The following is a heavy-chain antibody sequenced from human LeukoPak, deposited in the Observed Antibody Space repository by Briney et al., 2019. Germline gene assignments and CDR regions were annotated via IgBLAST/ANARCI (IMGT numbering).Heavy chain of an antibody. CDR2: LYYSGST. D-gene: IGHD2-2*01. V-gene: IGHV4-59*01. CDR3: ARALGYCSSTSCPNTYYYGMDV. Sequence: SETLSLTCTVSGVSISSYYWSWIRQPPGKGLEWVGYLYYSGSTNYNPSLKSRVTISVDTSKNQFSLKLSSVTAADTAVYYCARALGYCSSTSCPNTYYYGMDVWGQGTTVTVSS. CDR1: GVSISSYY. J-gene: IGHJ6*02.